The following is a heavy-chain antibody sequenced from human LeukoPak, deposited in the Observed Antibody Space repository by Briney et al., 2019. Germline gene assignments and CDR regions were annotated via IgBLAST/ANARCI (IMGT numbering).Heavy chain of an antibody. J-gene: IGHJ3*02. Sequence: SVKVSCKASGGTFISYAISWVRQAPGQGLEWMGRIIPILGIANYAQKFQGRVTITADKSTSTAYMELSSLRSEDTAVYYCASIAVAGTGGPAYAFDIWGQGTMVTVSS. CDR3: ASIAVAGTGGPAYAFDI. CDR2: IIPILGIA. D-gene: IGHD6-19*01. CDR1: GGTFISYA. V-gene: IGHV1-69*04.